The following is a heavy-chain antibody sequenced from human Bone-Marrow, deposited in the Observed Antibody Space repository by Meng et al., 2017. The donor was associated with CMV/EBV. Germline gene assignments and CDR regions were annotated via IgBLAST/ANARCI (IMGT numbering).Heavy chain of an antibody. V-gene: IGHV3-15*01. J-gene: IGHJ4*02. Sequence: LRISCAASGFTFVNAWMAWVRQAPGKGLEWVGRIKRKTDGGTTDYAAPVKGRFTISRDDSKNTLYLQMNSLKTEDTAVYYCTTDQGTRQNLVGWGQGTLVTFYS. CDR3: TTDQGTRQNLVG. D-gene: IGHD1-1*01. CDR2: IKRKTDGGTT. CDR1: GFTFVNAW.